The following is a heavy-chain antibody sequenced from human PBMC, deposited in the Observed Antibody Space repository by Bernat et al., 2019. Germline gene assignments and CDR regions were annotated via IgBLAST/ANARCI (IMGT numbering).Heavy chain of an antibody. D-gene: IGHD3-10*01. V-gene: IGHV4-4*02. CDR3: ARGTMFSWFGELPYFDY. Sequence: QVQLQESGPGLVKPSGTLSLTCAVSGGSISSSNWWSWVRQPPGKGLEWIGEIYHSGRTNYNPSLKSRVTISVDKSKNQFSLKLSSVTAADTDVYYCARGTMFSWFGELPYFDYWGQGTLVTVSS. CDR2: IYHSGRT. CDR1: GGSISSSNW. J-gene: IGHJ4*02.